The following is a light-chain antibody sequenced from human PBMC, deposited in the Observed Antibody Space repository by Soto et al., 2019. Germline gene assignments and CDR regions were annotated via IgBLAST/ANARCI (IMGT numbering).Light chain of an antibody. Sequence: QSALTQPASVSGSPGQSITISCTGTSSDVGSYNLVSWYQQHPGKAPKLMIYEVSKRPSGVSNRFSGSKSGNTAPLTISGLQAEDEADYYCCSYAGSSTFHVVFGGGTKVTVL. CDR2: EVS. CDR3: CSYAGSSTFHVV. J-gene: IGLJ2*01. CDR1: SSDVGSYNL. V-gene: IGLV2-23*02.